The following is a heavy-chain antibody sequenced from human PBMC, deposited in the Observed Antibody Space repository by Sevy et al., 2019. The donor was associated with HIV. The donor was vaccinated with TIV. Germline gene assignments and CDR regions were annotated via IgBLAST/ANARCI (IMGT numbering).Heavy chain of an antibody. CDR1: GGSISSSSYY. CDR3: ARVGYCSTTSCYTSYCGMDV. V-gene: IGHV4-39*01. CDR2: IYYSGST. J-gene: IGHJ6*02. D-gene: IGHD2-2*02. Sequence: SETLSLTCTVSGGSISSSSYYWGWIRQPPGKGLEWIGSIYYSGSTYYNPSLKSRVTISVDTSKNQFSLKLSSVTAADTAVYYCARVGYCSTTSCYTSYCGMDVWGQGTTVTVS.